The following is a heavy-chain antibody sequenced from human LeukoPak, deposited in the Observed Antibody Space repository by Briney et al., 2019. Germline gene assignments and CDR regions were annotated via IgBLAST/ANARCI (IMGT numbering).Heavy chain of an antibody. J-gene: IGHJ4*02. CDR2: FHYSGNT. Sequence: SETLSLTCTVSGGSISSGDCYWAWIRQHPGKGLEWIGYFHYSGNTYYNPSLKSRITISGDTSNNQFSLKVNSVTAADTAVYYCARTYCSGGSCYYFDCWGQGTLVTVSS. D-gene: IGHD2-15*01. CDR1: GGSISSGDCY. V-gene: IGHV4-31*03. CDR3: ARTYCSGGSCYYFDC.